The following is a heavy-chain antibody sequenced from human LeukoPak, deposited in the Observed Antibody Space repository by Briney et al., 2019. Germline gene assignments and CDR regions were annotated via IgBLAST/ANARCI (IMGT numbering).Heavy chain of an antibody. D-gene: IGHD2-15*01. V-gene: IGHV3-23*05. CDR1: GFSFSSYA. CDR3: AKDLGGRTAFDY. Sequence: GGSLRLSCAASGFSFSSYAMSWVRQAPEKGLEWVSTINHSGSDTYFADSVKGRFTVSRDNSKNTLYLQMKSLRAEDTAVYYCAKDLGGRTAFDYSGQGTLVTVSS. J-gene: IGHJ4*02. CDR2: INHSGSDT.